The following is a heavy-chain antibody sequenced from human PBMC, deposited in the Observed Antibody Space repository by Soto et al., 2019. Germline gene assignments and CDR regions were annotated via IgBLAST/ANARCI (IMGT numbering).Heavy chain of an antibody. CDR3: ARGSMNTVTKKPRFDP. CDR1: GFTFSSYS. CDR2: ISSSSSYI. D-gene: IGHD4-4*01. V-gene: IGHV3-21*01. J-gene: IGHJ5*02. Sequence: PGGSLRLSCAASGFTFSSYSMNWVRQAPGKGLEWVSSISSSSSYIYYADSVKGRFTISRDNAKNSLYLQMNSLRAEDTAVYYCARGSMNTVTKKPRFDPWGQGTLVTVSS.